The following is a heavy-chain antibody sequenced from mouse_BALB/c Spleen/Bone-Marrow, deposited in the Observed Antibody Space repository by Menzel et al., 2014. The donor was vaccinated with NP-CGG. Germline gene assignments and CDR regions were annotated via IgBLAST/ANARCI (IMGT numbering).Heavy chain of an antibody. CDR3: ARCGGLRDFDY. J-gene: IGHJ2*01. CDR1: GYTFTDYV. CDR2: IYPGSGST. D-gene: IGHD2-4*01. V-gene: IGHV1-77*01. Sequence: QVQLKESGPELVKPGASVKMSCKASGYTFTDYVISWVKQRTGQGLEWIGEIYPGSGSTYYNEKFKGKATLTADKSSNTAYMQRSSLTSEDSAVYFCARCGGLRDFDYWGQGTTLTVSS.